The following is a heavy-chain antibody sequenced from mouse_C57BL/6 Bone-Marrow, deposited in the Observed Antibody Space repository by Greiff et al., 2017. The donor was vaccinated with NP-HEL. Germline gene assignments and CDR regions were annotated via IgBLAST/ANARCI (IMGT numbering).Heavy chain of an antibody. J-gene: IGHJ2*01. CDR1: GYTFTNYW. CDR2: FDPNSGGT. CDR3: ARYYYGSGYFDY. V-gene: IGHV1-72*01. Sequence: VQLQQPGAELVKPGASVKLSCKASGYTFTNYWMHWVKQRPGRGLEWIGRFDPNSGGTKYNEKFKSKATLTVDKPSSTAYMQLSSLTSEDSAVYYCARYYYGSGYFDYWGQGTTLTVSS. D-gene: IGHD1-1*01.